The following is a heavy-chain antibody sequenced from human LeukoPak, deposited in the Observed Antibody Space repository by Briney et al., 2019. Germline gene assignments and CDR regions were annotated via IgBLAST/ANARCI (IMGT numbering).Heavy chain of an antibody. J-gene: IGHJ4*02. CDR3: ARAQPPYIVLTL. D-gene: IGHD2-8*01. V-gene: IGHV3-23*01. CDR1: GFTFSAYA. Sequence: GGALRLSCASSGFTFSAYALSWVRQTPGKGLEWVSAIGSGGNTNYAASVKGRFTISRDNFKNTLYLQMNNLRVEDTAVYYCARAQPPYIVLTLWGPGTLVTVSS. CDR2: IGSGGNT.